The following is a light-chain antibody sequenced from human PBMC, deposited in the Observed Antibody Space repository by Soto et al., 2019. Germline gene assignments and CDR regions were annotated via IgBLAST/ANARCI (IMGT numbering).Light chain of an antibody. Sequence: QSALTQPPSASGSPGQSVTISCTGTSSDVGGYNYVSWYQQHPDKVPKLMIYEVSKRPSGVPDRFSGSKSGNTASLTVSGLQDEDEADYCCSSYAGSSVVFGGGTKLTVL. CDR2: EVS. J-gene: IGLJ2*01. V-gene: IGLV2-8*01. CDR3: SSYAGSSVV. CDR1: SSDVGGYNY.